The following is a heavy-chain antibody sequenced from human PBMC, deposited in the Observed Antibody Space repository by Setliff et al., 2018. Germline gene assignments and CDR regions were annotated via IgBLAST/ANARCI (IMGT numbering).Heavy chain of an antibody. D-gene: IGHD3-3*01. Sequence: GGSLRLSCAASGFTFRNYTIHWVRQAPGKGLEWVTIISYGEIKKHYADSMKGRFTISRDNSKNTLYLQMNSLTTGDTAVSYCARDSRVTVNYNFWSGQLDNWGQGALVTVSS. CDR2: ISYGEIKK. CDR3: ARDSRVTVNYNFWSGQLDN. V-gene: IGHV3-30*01. CDR1: GFTFRNYT. J-gene: IGHJ4*02.